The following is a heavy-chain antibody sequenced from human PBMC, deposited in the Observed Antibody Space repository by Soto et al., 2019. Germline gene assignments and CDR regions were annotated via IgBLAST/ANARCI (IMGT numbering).Heavy chain of an antibody. Sequence: ASETLSLTCAASGGSISSGGYSWSWIRQPPGKGLEWIGYIYHSGSTYYNPSLKSRVTISVDRSKNQFSLKLSSVTAADTAVYYCARAEYQLLGGGMDVWGQGTTVTVSS. CDR1: GGSISSGGYS. J-gene: IGHJ6*02. CDR2: IYHSGST. D-gene: IGHD2-2*01. CDR3: ARAEYQLLGGGMDV. V-gene: IGHV4-30-2*01.